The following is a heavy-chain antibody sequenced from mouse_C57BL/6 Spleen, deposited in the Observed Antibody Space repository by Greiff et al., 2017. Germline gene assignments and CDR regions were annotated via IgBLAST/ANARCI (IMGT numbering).Heavy chain of an antibody. CDR3: ARTNDGYYGYFDY. D-gene: IGHD2-3*01. V-gene: IGHV1-18*01. CDR1: GYTFTDYN. CDR2: INPNNGGT. J-gene: IGHJ2*01. Sequence: EVQLQQSGPELVKPGASVKIPCKASGYTFTDYNMDWVKQSHGKSLEWIGDINPNNGGTIYNQKFKGKATLTVDKSSSTAYMELRSLTSEDTAVYYCARTNDGYYGYFDYWGQGTTLTVSS.